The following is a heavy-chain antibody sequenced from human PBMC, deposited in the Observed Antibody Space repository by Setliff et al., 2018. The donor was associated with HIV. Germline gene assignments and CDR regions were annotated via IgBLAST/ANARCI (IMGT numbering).Heavy chain of an antibody. CDR2: ISSSGSTI. CDR1: GFTFSDFY. J-gene: IGHJ4*02. Sequence: GGSLRLSCAASGFTFSDFYMTWIRQAPGKGLEWVSYISSSGSTIYNADSETGRFTISRDNAKNSLYLQMNSLRPEDTAVYHCARGRDGDLYREHQGDFWGQGTLVTVS. CDR3: ARGRDGDLYREHQGDF. D-gene: IGHD7-27*01. V-gene: IGHV3-11*01.